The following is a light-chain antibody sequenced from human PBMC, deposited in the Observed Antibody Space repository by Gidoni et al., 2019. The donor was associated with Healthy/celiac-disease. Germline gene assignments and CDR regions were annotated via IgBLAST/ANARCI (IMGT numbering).Light chain of an antibody. CDR2: DAS. CDR1: QSFSSY. Sequence: EIVLTQSPATLSLSPGERATLSCRASQSFSSYLAWYQQKPGQAPRLLIYDASNRATGIPARFSGSGSGTDFTRTISSLEPEDFAVYYCQQRSNWSFGQGTKVEIK. V-gene: IGKV3-11*01. CDR3: QQRSNWS. J-gene: IGKJ1*01.